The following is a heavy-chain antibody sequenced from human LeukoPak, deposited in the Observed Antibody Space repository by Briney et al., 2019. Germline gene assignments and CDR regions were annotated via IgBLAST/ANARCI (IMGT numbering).Heavy chain of an antibody. Sequence: ASVKVSCKASGYTFTSYGISWVRQAPGQGLEWMGWISAYNGNTNYAQKFQGRVTITADESTSTAYMELSSLRSEDTAVYYCARDLVHHRLLATNYNWFDPWGQGTLVTVSS. CDR1: GYTFTSYG. CDR2: ISAYNGNT. V-gene: IGHV1-18*01. J-gene: IGHJ5*02. CDR3: ARDLVHHRLLATNYNWFDP. D-gene: IGHD2-8*01.